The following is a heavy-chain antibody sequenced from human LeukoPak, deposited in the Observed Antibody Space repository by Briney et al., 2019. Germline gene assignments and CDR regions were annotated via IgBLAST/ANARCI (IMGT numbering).Heavy chain of an antibody. D-gene: IGHD6-13*01. V-gene: IGHV2-5*02. CDR3: AYRKSSSWFF. CDR1: GFSLSTHEVA. CDR2: IYGDDDK. Sequence: ESGPTLVNPTQTLTLTCTFSGFSLSTHEVAVGWIRQPPGKALEWLALIYGDDDKRYSPDLKSSLTITKDTSKNQVVLTMANMDPVDTGTYYCAYRKSSSWFFWGQGTLVTVSS. J-gene: IGHJ4*02.